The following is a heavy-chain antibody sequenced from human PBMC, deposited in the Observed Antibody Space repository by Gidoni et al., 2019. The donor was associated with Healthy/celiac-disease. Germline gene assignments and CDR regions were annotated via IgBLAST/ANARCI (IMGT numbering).Heavy chain of an antibody. CDR3: ASFRYYYDSSGYAPFDY. CDR1: GGPFSSYT. CDR2: INPILGIA. D-gene: IGHD3-22*01. V-gene: IGHV1-69*02. J-gene: IGHJ4*02. Sequence: VQLVPSDAEAMQPGSAVQVSCKASGGPFSSYTISWVRQAPGQGLEWMGRINPILGIANYAQKFQGRVTITADKSTSTAYMELSSLRSEDTAVYYCASFRYYYDSSGYAPFDYWGQGTLVTASS.